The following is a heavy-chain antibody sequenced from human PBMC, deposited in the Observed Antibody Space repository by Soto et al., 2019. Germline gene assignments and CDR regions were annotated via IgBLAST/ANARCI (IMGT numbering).Heavy chain of an antibody. CDR1: GFTFSNYW. CDR3: ARGGRGYYDRDV. V-gene: IGHV3-74*01. Sequence: EVQLVESGGGLVQPGGSLRLSCEASGFTFSNYWIHWVRQAPGKGLVWLSRIKGDASTTNYADSVMGRFTISRDNAKNTLYLHMNRLRAEDTAVYYCARGGRGYYDRDVWGKGITVTVSS. CDR2: IKGDASTT. J-gene: IGHJ6*03.